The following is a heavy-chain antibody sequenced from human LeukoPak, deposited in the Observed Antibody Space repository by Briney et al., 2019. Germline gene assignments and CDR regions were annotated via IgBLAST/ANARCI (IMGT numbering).Heavy chain of an antibody. CDR3: ARDQYYDSSGYYDY. Sequence: GGSLRLSCAASGFTFSSYSMNWVRQAPGKGLEWVSYISSSSSTIYYADSVKGRFTISRDNAKNSLYLQVNSLRAEDTAVYYCARDQYYDSSGYYDYWGQGTLVTVSS. J-gene: IGHJ4*02. D-gene: IGHD3-22*01. CDR1: GFTFSSYS. CDR2: ISSSSSTI. V-gene: IGHV3-48*01.